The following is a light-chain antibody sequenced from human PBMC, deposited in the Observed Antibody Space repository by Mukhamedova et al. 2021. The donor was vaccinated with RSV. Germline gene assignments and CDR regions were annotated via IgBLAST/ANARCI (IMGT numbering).Light chain of an antibody. Sequence: WYQRRVHGKAPNLLMYKASSLESGVPLRFSGGGSGTEFTLTIDSLHPDDFATYYCQQYNSYPWTFGQGTKLEIK. V-gene: IGKV1-5*03. CDR2: KAS. J-gene: IGKJ1*01. CDR3: QQYNSYPWT.